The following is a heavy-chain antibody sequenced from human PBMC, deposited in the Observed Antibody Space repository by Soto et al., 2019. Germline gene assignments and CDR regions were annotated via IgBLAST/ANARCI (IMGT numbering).Heavy chain of an antibody. V-gene: IGHV1-8*01. D-gene: IGHD1-20*01. CDR1: GYTFTSYD. CDR2: MNPNSGNT. CDR3: AGERIPGTGREGYDGIDV. J-gene: IGHJ6*02. Sequence: QVQLVQSGAEVKKPGASVKVSCKASGYTFTSYDINWVRQATGQGLEWMGWMNPNSGNTGYAQKFQGRVTMTRNTAISRADEELSSVRSEGTAEYYWAGERIPGTGREGYDGIDVWGQGTTVTLSS.